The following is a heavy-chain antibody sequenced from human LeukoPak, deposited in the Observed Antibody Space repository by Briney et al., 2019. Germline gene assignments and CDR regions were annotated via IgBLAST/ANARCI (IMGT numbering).Heavy chain of an antibody. Sequence: PGGSLRLSCAASGFTFDDYAMHWVRHAPGKGLEWVSLISWDGGSTYYADSVKGRFTISRDNSKNSLYLQMNSLRAEDTALYYCAKGSRARSYYYYYYMDVWGKGTTVTVSS. D-gene: IGHD2-2*01. CDR3: AKGSRARSYYYYYYMDV. V-gene: IGHV3-43D*03. CDR2: ISWDGGST. J-gene: IGHJ6*03. CDR1: GFTFDDYA.